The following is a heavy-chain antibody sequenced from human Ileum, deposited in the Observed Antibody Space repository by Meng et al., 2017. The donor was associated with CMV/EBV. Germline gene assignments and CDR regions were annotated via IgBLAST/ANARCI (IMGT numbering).Heavy chain of an antibody. D-gene: IGHD3-3*01. V-gene: IGHV1-69*12. CDR1: GGTFSNSA. J-gene: IGHJ4*02. Sequence: QVQLVQSGAEVRKPXSSVKVXCKAAGGTFSNSAISWVRQAPGQGLEWMGGINLIFGTTNNAQRFQGRVTITADESTVYMELSSLRSEDTAVYYCARATRPNYDFWHPDFDFWGQGTLVTVSS. CDR3: ARATRPNYDFWHPDFDF. CDR2: INLIFGTT.